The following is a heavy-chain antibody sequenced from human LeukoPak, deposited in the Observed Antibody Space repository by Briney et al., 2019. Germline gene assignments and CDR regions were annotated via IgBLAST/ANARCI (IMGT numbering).Heavy chain of an antibody. J-gene: IGHJ6*03. Sequence: PSETLSLTCTVSGGSISSYYWSWIRQPPGKGLEWIGYIYYSGSTNYNPSLKSRVTISVDTSKNQFSLKLSSVTAADTAVYYCARKAVAGTVYYYYYMDVWGKGTTVTISS. CDR1: GGSISSYY. V-gene: IGHV4-59*12. D-gene: IGHD6-19*01. CDR2: IYYSGST. CDR3: ARKAVAGTVYYYYYMDV.